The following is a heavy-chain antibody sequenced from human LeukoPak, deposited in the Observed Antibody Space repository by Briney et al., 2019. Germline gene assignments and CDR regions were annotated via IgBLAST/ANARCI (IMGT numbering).Heavy chain of an antibody. J-gene: IGHJ4*02. CDR2: IFHTGHT. CDR3: ARGFYGSGSQFDY. V-gene: IGHV4-30-2*01. D-gene: IGHD3-10*01. Sequence: SENLSLTCAVFGGSISSGDYPWSWIRQPPGKGLEWIGYIFHTGHTSYNPSLKSRVTISVDMSKNQLSLKLSSVTAADTAVYYCARGFYGSGSQFDYWGQGTLATVSS. CDR1: GGSISSGDYP.